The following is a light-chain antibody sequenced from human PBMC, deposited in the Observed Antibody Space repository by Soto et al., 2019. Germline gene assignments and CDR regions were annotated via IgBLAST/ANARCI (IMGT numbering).Light chain of an antibody. CDR3: QQLNTYPPP. V-gene: IGKV1-9*01. J-gene: IGKJ4*01. CDR2: AAS. CDR1: QGISNY. Sequence: DIQFTQAPSFLSASVGDRDTITCRASQGISNYLAWYQQKPGKAPKLLIYAASTLQRGVSSRFSGSGSGTEFTLTISSLQSEYFATYYRQQLNTYPPPFCGGPRV.